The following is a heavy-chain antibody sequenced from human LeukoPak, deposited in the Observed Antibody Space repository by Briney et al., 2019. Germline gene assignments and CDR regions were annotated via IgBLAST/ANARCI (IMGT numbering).Heavy chain of an antibody. J-gene: IGHJ6*03. CDR2: IYYSGST. CDR3: ARGVLQANYGGDYYYYMDV. V-gene: IGHV4-59*09. D-gene: IGHD1-7*01. Sequence: IYYSGSTNYNPSLKSRVTISVDTSKNQFSLKLSSVTAADTAVYYCARGVLQANYGGDYYYYMDVWGKGTTVTISS.